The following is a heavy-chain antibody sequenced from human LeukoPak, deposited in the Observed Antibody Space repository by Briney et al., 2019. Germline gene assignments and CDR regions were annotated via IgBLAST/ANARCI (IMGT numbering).Heavy chain of an antibody. CDR3: ARRERHFHY. CDR2: IYPGDSDT. D-gene: IGHD1-26*01. V-gene: IGHV5-51*01. CDR1: GSPFTSYW. J-gene: IGHJ4*02. Sequence: GESLQISCQGSGSPFTSYWIGWVRPVPGKGLEWMGIIYPGDSDTRYSPSFQGQVTISADQSISTAYLQWSSLEASDTAMYYCARRERHFHYWGQGTLVTVSS.